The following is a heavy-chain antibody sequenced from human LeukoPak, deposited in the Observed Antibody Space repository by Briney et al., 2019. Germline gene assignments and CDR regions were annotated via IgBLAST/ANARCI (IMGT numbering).Heavy chain of an antibody. V-gene: IGHV3-23*01. CDR1: GFTLSTCV. J-gene: IGHJ4*02. D-gene: IGHD5-12*01. CDR2: ISRSGDTT. CDR3: AKLVSATMTIDY. Sequence: PEGSLRLSCAAAGFTLSTCVMRCVRQAPGKGLEWVSSISRSGDTTYYGDSVKGRFTISRDNSKNTLYLQMNSLRGDDTAIYYCAKLVSATMTIDYWGQGILVTVS.